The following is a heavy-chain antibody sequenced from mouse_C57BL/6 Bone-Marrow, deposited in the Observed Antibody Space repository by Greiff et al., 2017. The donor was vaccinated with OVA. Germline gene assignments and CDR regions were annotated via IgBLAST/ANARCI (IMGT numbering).Heavy chain of an antibody. J-gene: IGHJ3*01. CDR2: INPSSGYT. D-gene: IGHD2-1*01. Sequence: VQLVESGAELAKPGASVKLSRKASGYTFTSYWMHWVKQRPGQGLEWIGYINPSSGYTKYNQKFKDKATLTADKSSSTAYMQLSSLTYEDSAVYYCGGGKPSFAYWGQGTLVTVSA. CDR3: GGGKPSFAY. V-gene: IGHV1-7*01. CDR1: GYTFTSYW.